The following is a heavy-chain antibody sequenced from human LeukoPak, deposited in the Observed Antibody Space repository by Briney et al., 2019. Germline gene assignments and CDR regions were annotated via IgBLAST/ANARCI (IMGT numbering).Heavy chain of an antibody. CDR1: GFTFTSSA. CDR2: IVVGSGNT. J-gene: IGHJ6*03. Sequence: SVKVSCKASGFTFTSSAMQWVRQARGQPREWLGWIVVGSGNTNYAQKFQERVTITRDMSTSTAYMELSSLRSEDTAVYYCAAATTPYYYYYMDVWGKGTTVTVSS. D-gene: IGHD1-26*01. CDR3: AAATTPYYYYYMDV. V-gene: IGHV1-58*02.